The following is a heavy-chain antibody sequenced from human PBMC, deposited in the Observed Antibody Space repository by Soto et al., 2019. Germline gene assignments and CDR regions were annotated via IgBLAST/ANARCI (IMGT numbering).Heavy chain of an antibody. V-gene: IGHV1-18*01. CDR2: ISAYNGNT. CDR3: AGAITMVGGVLLDF. J-gene: IGHJ3*01. Sequence: GASMKVSCKASGYNITMYRITWVRQAPGQGLEWMGWISAYNGNTNYAQKLQARVTMTTDTSTSTAYMELRSLRSDDTAVFYCAGAITMVGGVLLDFWGKGTMVPVSS. CDR1: GYNITMYR. D-gene: IGHD3-10*01.